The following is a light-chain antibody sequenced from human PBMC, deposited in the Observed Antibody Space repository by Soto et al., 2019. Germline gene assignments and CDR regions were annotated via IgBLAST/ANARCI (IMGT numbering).Light chain of an antibody. J-gene: IGKJ2*01. Sequence: EIVLTQSPGTLSLSPGERATLSCRASQSVSSSYLACYQQKPGQAPRLLIYGASSRATGIPDRFSGSGSGTDFTLTISRLEPEDFATYYCQQGHTLPYTFGQGTNLGI. CDR1: QSVSSSY. CDR3: QQGHTLPYT. V-gene: IGKV3-20*01. CDR2: GAS.